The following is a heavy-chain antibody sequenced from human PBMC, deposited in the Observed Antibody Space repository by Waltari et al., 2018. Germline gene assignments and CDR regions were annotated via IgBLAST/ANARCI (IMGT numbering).Heavy chain of an antibody. Sequence: QVQLQESGPGLVKPSETLSLTCAVSGYSISSGYYWGWIRQPPGKGLEWIGSIYHSGSTYYNPSLKGRVTISVDTSKNQFSLKLSSVTAADTAVYYCAREGLDYGATFDIWGQGTMVTVSS. D-gene: IGHD4-17*01. V-gene: IGHV4-38-2*02. CDR1: GYSISSGYY. J-gene: IGHJ3*02. CDR3: AREGLDYGATFDI. CDR2: IYHSGST.